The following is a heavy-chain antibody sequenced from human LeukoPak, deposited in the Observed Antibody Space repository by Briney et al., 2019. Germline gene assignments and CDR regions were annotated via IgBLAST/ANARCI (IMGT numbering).Heavy chain of an antibody. V-gene: IGHV4-31*03. CDR3: ASHSRGQKPWDY. CDR1: GGSISSGGYS. J-gene: IGHJ4*02. Sequence: SETLSLTCTVSGGSISSGGYSWSWIRQHPGKGLEWIGYIYYSGSTYYNPSLKSRVTISVDTSKNQFSLKLSSVTAADTAVYYCASHSRGQKPWDYWGQGTPVTVSS. D-gene: IGHD3-22*01. CDR2: IYYSGST.